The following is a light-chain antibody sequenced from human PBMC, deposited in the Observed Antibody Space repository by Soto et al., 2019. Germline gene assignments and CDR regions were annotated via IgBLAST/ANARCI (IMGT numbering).Light chain of an antibody. CDR3: QVWETGSDPLV. J-gene: IGLJ2*01. Sequence: SYVLTQPPSVAVAPGETASITCGGNNIGSKSVHWYQQKPGQAPVLVIYYDNDRPSGIPERFSGSNSGNTATLTISRVEAGDEADYYCQVWETGSDPLVFGGGTKLTVL. V-gene: IGLV3-21*01. CDR1: NIGSKS. CDR2: YDN.